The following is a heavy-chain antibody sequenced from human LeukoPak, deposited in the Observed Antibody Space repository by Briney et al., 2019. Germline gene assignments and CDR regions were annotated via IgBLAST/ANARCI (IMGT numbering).Heavy chain of an antibody. Sequence: SETLSLTCAVSGYSISSGYYWGWIRQPPGKGLEWIGSIYHSGSTYYNPSLKSRVTISVDTSKNQFSLKLSSVTAADTAVYYCARQDLVVVIVRIDYWGQGTLVTVSS. J-gene: IGHJ4*02. D-gene: IGHD2-21*01. CDR2: IYHSGST. V-gene: IGHV4-38-2*01. CDR3: ARQDLVVVIVRIDY. CDR1: GYSISSGYY.